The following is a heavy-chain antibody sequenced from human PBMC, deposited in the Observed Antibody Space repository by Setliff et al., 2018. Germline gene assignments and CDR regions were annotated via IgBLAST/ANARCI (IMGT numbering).Heavy chain of an antibody. J-gene: IGHJ3*02. V-gene: IGHV1-24*01. D-gene: IGHD2-15*01. CDR1: GYTFTSYA. CDR3: ATNSGGNTIDAFDI. Sequence: ASVKVSCKASGYTFTSYAMHWVRQAPGQRLEWMGGFDPEDGETIYAQKFQGRVTMTEDTSTDTAYMELSSLRSEDTAVYYCATNSGGNTIDAFDIWGQGTMVTVSS. CDR2: FDPEDGET.